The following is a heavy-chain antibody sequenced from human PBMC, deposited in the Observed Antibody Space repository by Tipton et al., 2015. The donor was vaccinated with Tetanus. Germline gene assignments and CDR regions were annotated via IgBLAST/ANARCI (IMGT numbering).Heavy chain of an antibody. CDR3: ASGSTLDY. CDR1: GFIFSSYS. Sequence: SLRLSCEVSGFIFSSYSMNWVRKAPGKGPEWVSSISSTSSYIYYADSLKGRFTISRDNAKNSLYLQMDSLRVEDTAVYYCASGSTLDYWGQGILVTVSS. J-gene: IGHJ4*02. V-gene: IGHV3-21*01. CDR2: ISSTSSYI.